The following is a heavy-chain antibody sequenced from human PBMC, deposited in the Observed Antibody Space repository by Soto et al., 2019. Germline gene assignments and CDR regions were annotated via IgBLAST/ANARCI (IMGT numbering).Heavy chain of an antibody. V-gene: IGHV4-4*02. CDR2: IYHSGST. D-gene: IGHD3-16*01. J-gene: IGHJ4*02. CDR3: ASSGGGEDY. Sequence: QVQLQESGPGLVKPSGTLSLSCAVSGGSISSSHWWTWVRQPPGKGLEWIGEIYHSGSTNYNPSPKSRVPLSGATSRHQFPPDLSPGTPPATAGYYCASSGGGEDYWGQGILVTVSS. CDR1: GGSISSSHW.